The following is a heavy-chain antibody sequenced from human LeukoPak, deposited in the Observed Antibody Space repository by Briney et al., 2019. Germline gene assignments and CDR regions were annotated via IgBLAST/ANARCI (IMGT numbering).Heavy chain of an antibody. CDR3: ARPPTSDYDILTGYINTGDY. V-gene: IGHV1-2*02. CDR1: GYTFTGYY. D-gene: IGHD3-9*01. Sequence: GASVKVSCKASGYTFTGYYMHWVRQAPGQGLEWMGWINPNSGGTNYAQKFQGRVTMTRDTSISTAYMELSRLRSDDTAVYYCARPPTSDYDILTGYINTGDYWGQGTLVTVSS. CDR2: INPNSGGT. J-gene: IGHJ4*02.